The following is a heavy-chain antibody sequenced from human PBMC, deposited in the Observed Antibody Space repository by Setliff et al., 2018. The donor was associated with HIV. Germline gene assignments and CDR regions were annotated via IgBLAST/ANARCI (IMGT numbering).Heavy chain of an antibody. Sequence: PSETLSLTCTVSGGSISSSSYYWGWIRQPPGKGLEWIGNIYYSGSTYYNPSLKSRVAISIDTSMNQFSLKLTSVTAADTTVYYCARQRDFDWLLQNYYYMDVWGKGATVTVSS. CDR1: GGSISSSSYY. D-gene: IGHD3-9*01. V-gene: IGHV4-39*01. CDR2: IYYSGST. J-gene: IGHJ6*03. CDR3: ARQRDFDWLLQNYYYMDV.